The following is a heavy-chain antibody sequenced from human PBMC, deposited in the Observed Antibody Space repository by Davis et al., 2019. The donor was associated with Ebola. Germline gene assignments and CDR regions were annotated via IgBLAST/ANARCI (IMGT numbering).Heavy chain of an antibody. CDR3: ARGITGRVDY. Sequence: AASVKVSCKASGGTFSSYAISWVRQAPGQGLEWMGGIIPIFGTANYAQKFQGRVTVTADESTSTAYMELSSLRSEDTAVYYCARGITGRVDYWGQGTLVTVSS. D-gene: IGHD1-20*01. CDR1: GGTFSSYA. CDR2: IIPIFGTA. V-gene: IGHV1-69*13. J-gene: IGHJ4*02.